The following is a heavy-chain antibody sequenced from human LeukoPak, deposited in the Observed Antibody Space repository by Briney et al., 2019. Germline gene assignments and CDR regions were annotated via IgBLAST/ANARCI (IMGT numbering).Heavy chain of an antibody. D-gene: IGHD3-3*01. Sequence: PGGSLRLSCTGSQLIFSKYGLNWVRQSPGKGLEWISSITRSGSNIDYADSVRGRFTISRDNAKNSLFLHMNSLRVEDTAVYYCARVTIYDDTDYWGQGTLVTVSS. CDR3: ARVTIYDDTDY. V-gene: IGHV3-48*03. CDR2: ITRSGSNI. J-gene: IGHJ4*02. CDR1: QLIFSKYG.